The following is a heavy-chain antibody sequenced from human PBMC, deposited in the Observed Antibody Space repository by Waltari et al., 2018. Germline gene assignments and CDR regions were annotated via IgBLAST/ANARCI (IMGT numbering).Heavy chain of an antibody. J-gene: IGHJ4*02. V-gene: IGHV3-7*03. CDR3: ARDFNWGWDF. CDR1: GFTFSSNW. D-gene: IGHD7-27*01. CDR2: IKPDGSQQ. Sequence: EVQLVASGGGLVQPGGSLIPSCAASGFTFSSNWMSWVRQAPGRGLEWLANIKPDGSQQYYVDSVRGRFSISRDNAKNSLYLQLNSLRAEDTAIYYCARDFNWGWDFWGQGTLVTVSS.